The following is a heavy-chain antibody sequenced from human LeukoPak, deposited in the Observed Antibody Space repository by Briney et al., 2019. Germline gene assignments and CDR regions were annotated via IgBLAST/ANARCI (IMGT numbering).Heavy chain of an antibody. Sequence: GGSLRLSCAASGFTFSSYGMHWVRQAPGKGLEWVAVISYDGSNKYYADSVKGRFTISRDNSKNTLYLQMNSLRAEDTAVYYCAKDHITFGGVIAFPGVYWGQGTPVTVSS. CDR2: ISYDGSNK. CDR1: GFTFSSYG. CDR3: AKDHITFGGVIAFPGVY. J-gene: IGHJ4*02. V-gene: IGHV3-30*18. D-gene: IGHD3-16*02.